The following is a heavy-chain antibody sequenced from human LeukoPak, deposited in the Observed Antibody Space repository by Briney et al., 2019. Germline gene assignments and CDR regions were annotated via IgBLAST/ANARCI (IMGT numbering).Heavy chain of an antibody. CDR2: MSYDGSNK. J-gene: IGHJ4*02. Sequence: GGSLRLSCAASGFTFSSYAMHWVRQAPGKGLEWVAVMSYDGSNKYYADSVKGRFTISRDNSKNTLYLQMNSLRAEDTAVYYCARDSHYYDSSGYYRGYFDYWGQGTLVTVSS. V-gene: IGHV3-30*04. D-gene: IGHD3-22*01. CDR3: ARDSHYYDSSGYYRGYFDY. CDR1: GFTFSSYA.